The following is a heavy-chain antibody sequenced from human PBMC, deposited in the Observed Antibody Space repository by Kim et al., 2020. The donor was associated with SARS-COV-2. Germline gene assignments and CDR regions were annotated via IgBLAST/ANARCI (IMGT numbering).Heavy chain of an antibody. V-gene: IGHV4-59*01. J-gene: IGHJ3*02. CDR3: ARDGLGYCSGGSCPWAFDI. D-gene: IGHD2-15*01. CDR2: IYYSGST. CDR1: GAFISGYY. Sequence: SETLSLTCTVSGAFISGYYWSWIRQPPGKGLEWIGYIYYSGSTNYNPSLKSRVTISVDTSKNQFSVKLSSVTAADTAVYYCARDGLGYCSGGSCPWAFDIWGQGTMVTVSS.